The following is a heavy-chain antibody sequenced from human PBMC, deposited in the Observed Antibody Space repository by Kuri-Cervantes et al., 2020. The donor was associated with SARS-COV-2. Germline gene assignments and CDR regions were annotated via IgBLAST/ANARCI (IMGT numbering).Heavy chain of an antibody. CDR3: ARVRGHYYDSSGYPDY. J-gene: IGHJ4*02. CDR1: GGSISSYY. V-gene: IGHV4-59*12. Sequence: GSLRLSCTVSGGSISSYYWSWIRQPPGKGLEWIGEIYHSGSTNYNPSLKSRVTISVDKSKNQFSLKLSSMTAADTAVYYCARVRGHYYDSSGYPDYWGQGTLVTVSS. D-gene: IGHD3-22*01. CDR2: IYHSGST.